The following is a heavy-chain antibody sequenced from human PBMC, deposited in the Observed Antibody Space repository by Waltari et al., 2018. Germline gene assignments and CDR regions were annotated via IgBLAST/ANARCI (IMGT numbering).Heavy chain of an antibody. V-gene: IGHV1-2*02. D-gene: IGHD6-6*01. CDR3: ARGAYSSSLYYYYGMDV. J-gene: IGHJ6*02. Sequence: QVQLVQSGAEVKKPGASVKVSCKASGYTFTGYYMHWVRQAPGQGLEWMGWMNPSSGGTNYSQKLQGRATMTRDTAISTAYMEVGRLRSDDTAVYYCARGAYSSSLYYYYGMDVWGQGTTVTVSS. CDR1: GYTFTGYY. CDR2: MNPSSGGT.